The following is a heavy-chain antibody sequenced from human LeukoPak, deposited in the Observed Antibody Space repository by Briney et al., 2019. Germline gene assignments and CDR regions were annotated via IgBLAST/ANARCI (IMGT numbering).Heavy chain of an antibody. D-gene: IGHD2-2*01. Sequence: GGSLRLSCAASKFAFNTYSMNWVRQAPGKGLEWISYISSSSGTIYYADSVRGRFTISRDNAKNSLYLQISSLRVEDTALYYCARAMGIRSTRSYVFYARDVWGQGTTVAVSS. V-gene: IGHV3-48*01. CDR3: ARAMGIRSTRSYVFYARDV. CDR1: KFAFNTYS. J-gene: IGHJ6*02. CDR2: ISSSSGTI.